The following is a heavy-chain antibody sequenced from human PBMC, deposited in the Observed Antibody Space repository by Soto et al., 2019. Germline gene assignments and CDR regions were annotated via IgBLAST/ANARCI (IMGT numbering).Heavy chain of an antibody. CDR1: GDSVSSNSAA. D-gene: IGHD3-3*01. CDR2: TYYRSKWYN. CDR3: ARDTLAYYDFWSCYSSYNWFDP. J-gene: IGHJ5*02. V-gene: IGHV6-1*01. Sequence: SQTLSLTCAISGDSVSSNSAAWNWIRHSPSRGLELLGRTYYRSKWYNDYAVSVKSRITINPDTSKNQFSLQLNSLTTEDTAVYYCARDTLAYYDFWSCYSSYNWFDPWGQGTLVTVSS.